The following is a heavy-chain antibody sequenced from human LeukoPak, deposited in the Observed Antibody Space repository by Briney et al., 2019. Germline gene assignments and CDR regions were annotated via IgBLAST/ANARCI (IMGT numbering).Heavy chain of an antibody. J-gene: IGHJ3*02. Sequence: SETLSLTRTVSGGSISSYYWSWIRQPPGKGLEWIGYIYYSGSTNYTPSLKSRVTISVDPSKNQFSLKLSSVTAADTAVYYCARDLIYPNQLLYPLLAFDIWGQGTMVTVSS. D-gene: IGHD2-2*02. V-gene: IGHV4-59*01. CDR3: ARDLIYPNQLLYPLLAFDI. CDR2: IYYSGST. CDR1: GGSISSYY.